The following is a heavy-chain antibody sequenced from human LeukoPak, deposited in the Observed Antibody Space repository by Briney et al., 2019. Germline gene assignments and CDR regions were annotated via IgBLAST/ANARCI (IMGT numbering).Heavy chain of an antibody. V-gene: IGHV1-46*01. J-gene: IGHJ4*02. D-gene: IGHD2-15*01. CDR2: INPSGGST. CDR1: GYTFTSYY. Sequence: ASVKVSCKTSGYTFTSYYMYWVRQAPGQGLEWMGIINPSGGSTSYAQKFQDRVTMTRDTSTSTVYMELSSLRSEDTAVYYCARDKYCSGGSCYPDYWGQGTLVTVSS. CDR3: ARDKYCSGGSCYPDY.